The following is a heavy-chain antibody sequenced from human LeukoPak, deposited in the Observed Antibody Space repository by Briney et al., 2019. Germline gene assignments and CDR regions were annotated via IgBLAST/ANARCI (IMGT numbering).Heavy chain of an antibody. CDR3: SADSGYCSSTSCYPYYYYYMDV. Sequence: GASVKVSFKASGFIFTSSAMQWVRQARGQRLQRIGWIVVGSGNTNYAQKFQERVTITRDMSTSTPYMDLRSLISAATAASYCSADSGYCSSTSCYPYYYYYMDVWGKGTTVSVSS. J-gene: IGHJ6*03. D-gene: IGHD2-2*03. CDR1: GFIFTSSA. CDR2: IVVGSGNT. V-gene: IGHV1-58*02.